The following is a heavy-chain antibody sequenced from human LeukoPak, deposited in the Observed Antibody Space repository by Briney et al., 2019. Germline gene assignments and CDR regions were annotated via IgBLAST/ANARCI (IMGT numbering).Heavy chain of an antibody. CDR1: GYSISSGYY. Sequence: SETLSLTCAVSGYSISSGYYWGWIRQPPGKGLEWIGNAFHSGTTFYNPSLKSRVTISVDTSKNQFSLKLRSVTAADTAVYYCARGLLGLPIDYWGQGTLVTVSS. D-gene: IGHD3-16*01. V-gene: IGHV4-38-2*01. CDR2: AFHSGTT. J-gene: IGHJ4*02. CDR3: ARGLLGLPIDY.